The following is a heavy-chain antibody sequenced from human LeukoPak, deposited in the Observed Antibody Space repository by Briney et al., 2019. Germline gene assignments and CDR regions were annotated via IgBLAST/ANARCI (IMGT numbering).Heavy chain of an antibody. J-gene: IGHJ5*02. D-gene: IGHD5-12*01. V-gene: IGHV4-59*02. CDR2: IKSSGSS. CDR3: ARDGTVATNWFDP. CDR1: GGSASGYY. Sequence: SETLSLTCTVSGGSASGYYWSWIRQPPGKGPEWIGYIKSSGSSNYNPSLKSRVTISVDTSKNQFSLRLNSVTAADTAVYYCARDGTVATNWFDPWGQGTLVTVSS.